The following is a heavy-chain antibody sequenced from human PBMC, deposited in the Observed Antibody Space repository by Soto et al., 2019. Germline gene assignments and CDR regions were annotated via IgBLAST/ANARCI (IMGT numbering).Heavy chain of an antibody. Sequence: PSETLSLTCTVSGGSISSSGYSWSWIRQPPGRGLEWIGYIYHSGTTYYRPALRRRVTISLDTSKNQFSLNLRSVTASDTAMYFCARHLVGSTRGNFDYWGQGTLVTVSS. CDR2: IYHSGTT. V-gene: IGHV4-30-2*01. D-gene: IGHD2-2*01. CDR3: ARHLVGSTRGNFDY. CDR1: GGSISSSGYS. J-gene: IGHJ4*01.